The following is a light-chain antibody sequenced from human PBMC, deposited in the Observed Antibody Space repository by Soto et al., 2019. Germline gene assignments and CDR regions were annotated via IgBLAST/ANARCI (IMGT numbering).Light chain of an antibody. CDR1: QTISSW. CDR2: KAS. CDR3: QQYNSYPYT. J-gene: IGKJ2*01. V-gene: IGKV1-5*03. Sequence: DIQMTQSPSTLSASVGDRVTITCRASQTISSWLAWYQQKPGKAPNLLIYKASSLQSGIPSRFSGSGSGTEFTLTISSLQPDDFAPYYCQQYNSYPYTFGQGTKLEI.